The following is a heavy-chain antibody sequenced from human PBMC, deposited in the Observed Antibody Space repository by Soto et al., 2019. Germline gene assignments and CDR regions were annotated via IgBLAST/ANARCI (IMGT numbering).Heavy chain of an antibody. J-gene: IGHJ3*02. CDR2: IYYSGST. CDR3: AIDPRKHRALDI. V-gene: IGHV4-31*03. CDR1: GGSISSGGYY. Sequence: QVQLQESGPGLVKPSQTLSLTCTVSGGSISSGGYYWSWIRQLPGKGLEWIGYIYYSGSTYCSSPLKMRVNLPIYSSKIHFPLQPSTLTAADTAVYYCAIDPRKHRALDIWVQVRMVTVSS.